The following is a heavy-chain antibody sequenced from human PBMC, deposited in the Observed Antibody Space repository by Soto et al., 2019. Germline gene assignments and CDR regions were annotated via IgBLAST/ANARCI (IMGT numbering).Heavy chain of an antibody. Sequence: GGSLRLSCAASGFTFTPYAMSWVRQAPGKGLEWVSAISAGGGTTYYADSVKDRFTISRDNSMNALHMQMDSLRLEDTGVYYCARDGLPDDFRSGGYWFDPWGQGTHVTVPQ. D-gene: IGHD3-3*01. CDR1: GFTFTPYA. CDR2: ISAGGGTT. CDR3: ARDGLPDDFRSGGYWFDP. V-gene: IGHV3-23*01. J-gene: IGHJ5*02.